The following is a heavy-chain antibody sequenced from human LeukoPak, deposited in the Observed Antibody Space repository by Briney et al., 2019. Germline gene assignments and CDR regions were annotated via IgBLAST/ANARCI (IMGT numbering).Heavy chain of an antibody. CDR2: IKPDGSEK. Sequence: GGSLRLSCAASGFTFSNYWMSWVRQAPGKGLEWVANIKPDGSEKYYVDSVKGRFTISRDNAKNSLYLQMNSLRAGDTAVYYCARLDAYWGQGTLVTVSS. CDR1: GFTFSNYW. J-gene: IGHJ4*02. CDR3: ARLDAY. V-gene: IGHV3-7*01.